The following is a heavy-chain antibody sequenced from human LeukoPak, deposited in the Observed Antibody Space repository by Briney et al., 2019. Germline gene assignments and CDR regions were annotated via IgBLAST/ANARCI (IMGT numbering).Heavy chain of an antibody. J-gene: IGHJ4*02. CDR2: IYADGTT. Sequence: GGSLRLSCAASGFIVNTNYMTWVRQAPGRGLEWVSFIYADGTTYYADSVKGRFTISRDNAKNSLFLQMNSLRAEDTAVYYCARAGRDGYNYLTSGYWGQGTLVTVSS. CDR3: ARAGRDGYNYLTSGY. D-gene: IGHD5-24*01. V-gene: IGHV3-53*01. CDR1: GFIVNTNY.